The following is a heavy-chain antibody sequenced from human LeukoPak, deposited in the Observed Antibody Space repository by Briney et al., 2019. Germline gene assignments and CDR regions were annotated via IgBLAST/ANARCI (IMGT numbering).Heavy chain of an antibody. J-gene: IGHJ6*02. CDR2: IIPILGIA. CDR1: GGTFSSYA. Sequence: SVKVSCKASGGTFSSYAISWVRQAPGQGLEWMGRIIPILGIANYAQKFQGRVTITADKSTSTAYMELSSLRSEATAVYYCARCLGGSGRYYYGMDVWGQGTTVTVSS. V-gene: IGHV1-69*04. CDR3: ARCLGGSGRYYYGMDV. D-gene: IGHD3-10*01.